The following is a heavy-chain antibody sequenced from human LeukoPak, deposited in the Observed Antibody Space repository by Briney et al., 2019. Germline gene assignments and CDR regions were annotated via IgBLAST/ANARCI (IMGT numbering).Heavy chain of an antibody. CDR3: ARAASSWSFDY. CDR1: GGSISSSY. Sequence: PSETLSLTCTVSGGSISSSYWSWIRQPPGKGLEWIGYIFYSGNINYSPSLKSRVTISVDTSNNQLSPKLTSVTAADTAVYYCARAASSWSFDYWGQGTLVTVSS. D-gene: IGHD6-13*01. V-gene: IGHV4-59*01. CDR2: IFYSGNI. J-gene: IGHJ4*02.